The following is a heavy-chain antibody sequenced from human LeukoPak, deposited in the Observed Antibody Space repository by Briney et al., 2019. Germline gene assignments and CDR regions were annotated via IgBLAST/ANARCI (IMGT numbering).Heavy chain of an antibody. CDR2: INPSGGST. Sequence: ASVKVSCKASGYTFTSYYTHWVRQAPGQGLEWMGIINPSGGSTSYAQKFQGRVTMTRDMSTSTVYMELSSLRSEDTAVYYCARDLRVGAQLPFPGNYWGQGTLVTVSS. V-gene: IGHV1-46*01. D-gene: IGHD1-26*01. J-gene: IGHJ4*02. CDR3: ARDLRVGAQLPFPGNY. CDR1: GYTFTSYY.